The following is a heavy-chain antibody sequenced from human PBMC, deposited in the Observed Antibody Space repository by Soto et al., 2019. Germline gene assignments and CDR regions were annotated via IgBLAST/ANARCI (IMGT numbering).Heavy chain of an antibody. V-gene: IGHV6-1*01. Sequence: PSQTLSLTCVISGDIVSSSTAAWNWIRQSPSRGLEWLGRTYYTSKWNNDYALSVKSRITITPDTSKNQFSLHLNSVTPEDTAVYYCARDLSYPAGTGQLVDWGQGTLVTVSS. CDR2: TYYTSKWNN. CDR1: GDIVSSSTAA. CDR3: ARDLSYPAGTGQLVD. J-gene: IGHJ4*02. D-gene: IGHD1-1*01.